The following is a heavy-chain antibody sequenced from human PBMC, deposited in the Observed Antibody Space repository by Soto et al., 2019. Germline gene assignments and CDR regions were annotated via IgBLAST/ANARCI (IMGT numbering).Heavy chain of an antibody. Sequence: QITLKESGPTLVKPTQTLTLTCTFSGFSLSTSGVGVGWIRQPPGKALEWLALIYWDDDKRYSPSLKSRLTITKDTSKNQVVLTMTNMDPVDTATYYCARQGEWELGKGYFDYWGQGTLVTVSS. J-gene: IGHJ4*02. CDR3: ARQGEWELGKGYFDY. D-gene: IGHD1-26*01. CDR2: IYWDDDK. CDR1: GFSLSTSGVG. V-gene: IGHV2-5*02.